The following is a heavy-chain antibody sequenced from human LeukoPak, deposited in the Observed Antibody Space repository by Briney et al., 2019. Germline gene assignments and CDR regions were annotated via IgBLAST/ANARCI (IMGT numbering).Heavy chain of an antibody. V-gene: IGHV4-34*01. Sequence: SSETLSLTCAVYGGSFSGYYWSWIRQPPGKGLEWIGEINHSGSTNYNPSLKSRVTISVDTSKNQFSLKPSSVTAADTAVYYCARGDCSSTSCPPDYWGQGTLVTVSS. CDR1: GGSFSGYY. J-gene: IGHJ4*02. CDR2: INHSGST. CDR3: ARGDCSSTSCPPDY. D-gene: IGHD2-2*01.